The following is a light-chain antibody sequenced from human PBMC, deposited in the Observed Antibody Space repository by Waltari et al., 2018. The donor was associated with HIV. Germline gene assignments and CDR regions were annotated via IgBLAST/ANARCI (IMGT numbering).Light chain of an antibody. CDR1: QKVRTY. V-gene: IGKV1-39*01. J-gene: IGKJ1*01. CDR3: EQNYDFTRT. Sequence: DIQMTQSPRSLSASVGETVTFTCRSSQKVRTYVNWYQQTLGRSPRLLIFSASSLQIGVSSRFSGRGSGTDFTLTIKNLQPEDFATYYCEQNYDFTRTFGQGTTVG. CDR2: SAS.